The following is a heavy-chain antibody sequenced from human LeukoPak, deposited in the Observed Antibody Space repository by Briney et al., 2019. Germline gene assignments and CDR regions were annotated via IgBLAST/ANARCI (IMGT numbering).Heavy chain of an antibody. J-gene: IGHJ3*02. D-gene: IGHD6-6*01. CDR2: IKQDGSEK. Sequence: GGSLRLSCAASGFTFSSYWMSWVRQAPGKGLEWVANIKQDGSEKYYVDSVKGRFTISRDNAKNSLYLQMNSLRAEDTAVYYCARDRQLVATPTDAFDIWGQGTMVTVSS. V-gene: IGHV3-7*01. CDR1: GFTFSSYW. CDR3: ARDRQLVATPTDAFDI.